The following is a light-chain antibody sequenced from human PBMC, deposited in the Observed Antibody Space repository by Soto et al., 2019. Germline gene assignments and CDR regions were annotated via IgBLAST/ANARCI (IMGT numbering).Light chain of an antibody. CDR3: NSYTSSSARV. CDR1: SSDVGAYNF. Sequence: QSALTQPASVSGSPGQSITISCTGTSSDVGAYNFVSWYQQYPGKAPKLIIYEVTNRPSGVSNRFSGSKSGNTASLTISGLQAEDEADYYCNSYTSSSARVFGGGTKVTVL. V-gene: IGLV2-14*01. J-gene: IGLJ3*02. CDR2: EVT.